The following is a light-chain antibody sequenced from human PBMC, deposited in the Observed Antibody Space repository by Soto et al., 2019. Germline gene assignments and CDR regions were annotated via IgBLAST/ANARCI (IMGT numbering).Light chain of an antibody. CDR1: QDISNY. CDR2: DAS. J-gene: IGKJ4*01. Sequence: DIQMTQSPSSLSASVRDRVTITCQASQDISNYLNWYQQKPGKAPKLLIYDASNLETGVPSRFSGSGSGTDFTFTISSLQPEDIATYYCQQYDNLPLLTFGGGTKVEIK. CDR3: QQYDNLPLLT. V-gene: IGKV1-33*01.